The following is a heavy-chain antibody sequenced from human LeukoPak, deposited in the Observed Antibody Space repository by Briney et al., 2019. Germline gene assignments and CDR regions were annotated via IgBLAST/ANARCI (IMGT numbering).Heavy chain of an antibody. CDR1: GFTFSSYA. CDR2: INNSGGST. CDR3: TRDQANYYGSESYPYY. V-gene: IGHV3-23*01. D-gene: IGHD3-10*01. J-gene: IGHJ4*02. Sequence: PGGSLRLSCAASGFTFSSYAMNWVRQAPGKGLAWVSGINNSGGSTYYAGSVRGRFTISRDISKNTLYLQMSSLRAEDTAMYYCTRDQANYYGSESYPYYWGQGTLVTVSS.